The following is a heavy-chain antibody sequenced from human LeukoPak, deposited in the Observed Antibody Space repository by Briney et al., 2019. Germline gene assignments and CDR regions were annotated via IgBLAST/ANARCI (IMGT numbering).Heavy chain of an antibody. D-gene: IGHD6-13*01. CDR2: IYHSGST. CDR1: GYSISSGYY. V-gene: IGHV4-38-2*01. CDR3: ATYSSSWPTHYYYYYMDV. Sequence: SETLSLTCAVSGYSISSGYYWGWIRQPPGKGLEWIGSIYHSGSTYYNPSLKSRVTISVDTSKNQFSLKLSSVTAADTAVYYCATYSSSWPTHYYYYYMDVWGKGTTVTVSS. J-gene: IGHJ6*03.